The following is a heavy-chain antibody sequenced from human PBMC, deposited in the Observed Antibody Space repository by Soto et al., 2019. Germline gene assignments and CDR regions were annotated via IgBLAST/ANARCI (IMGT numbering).Heavy chain of an antibody. CDR2: IYTSGST. J-gene: IGHJ4*02. CDR3: ARGRSDYYDSSGYYLTHRPFDY. D-gene: IGHD3-22*01. Sequence: PSETLSLTCTVSGGSIGSYYWSWIRQPAGKGLEWIGRIYTSGSTNYNPSLKSRVTMSVDTSKNQFSLKLSSVTAADTAVYYCARGRSDYYDSSGYYLTHRPFDYWGQGTLVTVSS. V-gene: IGHV4-4*07. CDR1: GGSIGSYY.